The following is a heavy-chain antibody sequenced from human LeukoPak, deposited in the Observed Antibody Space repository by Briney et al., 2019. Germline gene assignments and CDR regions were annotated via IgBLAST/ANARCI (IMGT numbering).Heavy chain of an antibody. D-gene: IGHD6-6*01. J-gene: IGHJ4*02. CDR3: ARTSYSSSSVFFDY. V-gene: IGHV2-70*11. CDR2: IDWDDDT. Sequence: GSGPTLVNPTQTLTLTCTFSGFSLSTSGMCVSWIRQPPGKVLEWLARIDWDDDTYYSTSLKTRLTISKDTSKNQVVLTMINMDPVDTATYYCARTSYSSSSVFFDYWGQGTLVTVSS. CDR1: GFSLSTSGMC.